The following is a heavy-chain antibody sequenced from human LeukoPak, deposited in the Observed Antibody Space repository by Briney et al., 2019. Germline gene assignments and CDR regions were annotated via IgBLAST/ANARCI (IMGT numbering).Heavy chain of an antibody. D-gene: IGHD3-10*01. CDR3: TLYDSGKIDY. V-gene: IGHV3-15*01. CDR2: ITSKTDGETA. J-gene: IGHJ4*02. CDR1: GFTFSNAW. Sequence: PGGSLRLSCVASGFTFSNAWMTWVRQAPGRGLEWVGRITSKTDGETALYAAPVKGRLTIPRDDSQNTLYLQMNSLKIEDTAVYYCTLYDSGKIDYWGQGTLVTVSS.